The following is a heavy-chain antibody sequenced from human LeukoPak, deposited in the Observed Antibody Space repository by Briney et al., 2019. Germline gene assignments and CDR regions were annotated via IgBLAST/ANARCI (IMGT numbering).Heavy chain of an antibody. D-gene: IGHD2-2*02. CDR2: IYYSGST. CDR3: ARSYRYCSSTICYTTFDY. Sequence: SETLSLTCTVSGGSISSSSYCWGWIRQPPGKGPEWIGSIYYSGSTYYNPSLKSRVTISVDTSKNQFSLKLSSVTAADTAVYYCARSYRYCSSTICYTTFDYCYWGTLVTVSS. V-gene: IGHV4-39*01. CDR1: GGSISSSSYC. J-gene: IGHJ4*02.